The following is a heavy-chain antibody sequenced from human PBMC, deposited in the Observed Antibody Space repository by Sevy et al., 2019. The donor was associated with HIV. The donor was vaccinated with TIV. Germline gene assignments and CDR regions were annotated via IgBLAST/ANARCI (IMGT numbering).Heavy chain of an antibody. V-gene: IGHV3-23*01. CDR2: FCGHGGST. J-gene: IGHJ4*02. CDR1: GFIFNSYT. CDR3: GGGCGSGFDY. Sequence: GGSLRLSCVASGFIFNSYTMNWVRQAPGKGLEWVASFCGHGGSTYYTDSVKGRFTISRDNFRNTLDLEMNNLRAEDTAVYNGGGGCGSGFDYWGQGARVTVSS. D-gene: IGHD3-16*01.